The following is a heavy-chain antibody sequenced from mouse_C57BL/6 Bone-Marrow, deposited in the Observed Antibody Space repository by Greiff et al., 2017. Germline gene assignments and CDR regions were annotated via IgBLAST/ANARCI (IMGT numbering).Heavy chain of an antibody. CDR1: GYTFTSYW. CDR3: ARSRDVYAMDY. J-gene: IGHJ4*01. CDR2: INPSNGGT. D-gene: IGHD3-3*01. Sequence: QVHVKQPGTELVKPGASVKLSCKASGYTFTSYWMHWVKQRPGQGLEWIGNINPSNGGTNYNEKFKSKATLTVDKSSSTAYMQLSSLTSEDSAVYYCARSRDVYAMDYLGQGTSVTVSS. V-gene: IGHV1-53*01.